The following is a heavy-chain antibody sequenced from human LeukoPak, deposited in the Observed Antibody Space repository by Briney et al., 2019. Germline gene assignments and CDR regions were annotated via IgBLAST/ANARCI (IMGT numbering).Heavy chain of an antibody. J-gene: IGHJ4*02. CDR3: ARDSSSDDFYDY. CDR2: ISSSGSTI. CDR1: GFTFSDYY. D-gene: IGHD6-13*01. V-gene: IGHV3-11*01. Sequence: PGGSLRLSCAASGFTFSDYYMGWIRQAPGKGLEWVSYISSSGSTIYYADSVKGRFTISRDNAKNSLYLQMNSLRAEDTAVYYCARDSSSDDFYDYWGQGTLVTVSS.